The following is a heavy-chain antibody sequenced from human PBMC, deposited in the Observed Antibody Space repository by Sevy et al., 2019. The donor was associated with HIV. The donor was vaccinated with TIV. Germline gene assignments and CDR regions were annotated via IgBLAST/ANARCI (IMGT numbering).Heavy chain of an antibody. D-gene: IGHD3-16*01. CDR3: AGDRDIAFGGGDAFDI. Sequence: ASVKVSCKTSGGTFDTYSISWLRQAPGQGLEWMGGITPFFRTANYAQKFQGRVTITADESTGTAYMDLSSLRSEDSAVYYCAGDRDIAFGGGDAFDIWGQGTMVTVSS. J-gene: IGHJ3*02. CDR2: ITPFFRTA. CDR1: GGTFDTYS. V-gene: IGHV1-69*13.